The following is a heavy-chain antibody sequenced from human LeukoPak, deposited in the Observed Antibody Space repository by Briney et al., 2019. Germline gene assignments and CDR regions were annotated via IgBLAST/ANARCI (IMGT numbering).Heavy chain of an antibody. J-gene: IGHJ4*02. V-gene: IGHV3-23*01. CDR2: VSGSGGST. CDR3: AKLGLRYFFDY. Sequence: GGSLRLSCAASGFTFSSYAMSWVRQAPGEGLEWVSAVSGSGGSTYYADSVKGRFTISRDNSKNTLYLQMNSQRAEDTAVYYCAKLGLRYFFDYWGQGTLVTVSS. D-gene: IGHD3-3*01. CDR1: GFTFSSYA.